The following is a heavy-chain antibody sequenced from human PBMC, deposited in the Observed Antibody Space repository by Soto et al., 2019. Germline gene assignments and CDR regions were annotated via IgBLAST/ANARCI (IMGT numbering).Heavy chain of an antibody. D-gene: IGHD3-22*01. Sequence: SETLSLTCTVSGDSISSSNYYWGWIRQPPGKGLEWIANIYYSGITYCNPSLKSRVAISVDTSKNQFSLKLSSVSAADTAIYFCARSNSGYYKWFDPCGQGTLVTVSS. CDR1: GDSISSSNYY. CDR3: ARSNSGYYKWFDP. V-gene: IGHV4-39*01. CDR2: IYYSGIT. J-gene: IGHJ5*02.